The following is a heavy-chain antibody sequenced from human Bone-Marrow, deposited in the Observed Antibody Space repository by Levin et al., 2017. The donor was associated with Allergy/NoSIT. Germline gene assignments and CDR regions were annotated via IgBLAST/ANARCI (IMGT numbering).Heavy chain of an antibody. CDR3: AKGYTSWRYNWFGP. J-gene: IGHJ5*02. CDR2: ISGTGGTT. CDR1: GFTFSSYA. V-gene: IGHV3-23*01. D-gene: IGHD2-2*02. Sequence: GGSLRLSCLASGFTFSSYAMNWVRQAPGKGLEWVSTISGTGGTTYHADSVKGRFTVSRDTFKNTLYLQMNSLRTEDTAIYYCAKGYTSWRYNWFGPWGQGTLVTVSS.